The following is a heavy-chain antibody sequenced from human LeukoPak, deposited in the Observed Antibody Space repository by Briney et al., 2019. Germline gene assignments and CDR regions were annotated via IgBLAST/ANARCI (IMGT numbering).Heavy chain of an antibody. J-gene: IGHJ3*02. CDR2: VHSGDFDT. Sequence: GESLKISCKGSGYSFSSYWIAWVRQMPGKGLEWMGIVHSGDFDTRYSPSFQGQVTISADKSISTAYLQWSSLKASDTSMYYCARPNGSYYDFWSGYVATYDIWGQGTRSPSLQ. D-gene: IGHD3-3*01. CDR1: GYSFSSYW. CDR3: ARPNGSYYDFWSGYVATYDI. V-gene: IGHV5-51*01.